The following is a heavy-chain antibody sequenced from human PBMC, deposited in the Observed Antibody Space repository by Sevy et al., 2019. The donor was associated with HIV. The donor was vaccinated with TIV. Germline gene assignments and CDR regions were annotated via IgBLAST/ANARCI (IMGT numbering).Heavy chain of an antibody. CDR1: GFTFSKYS. CDR3: AREGCTKPHDY. CDR2: LSFGCGQI. V-gene: IGHV3-23*01. Sequence: GGSLRLSRAASGFTFSKYSMSWVRQPPGKGLEWVSTLSFGCGQINYADSVKGRFTISRDNSKSSVYLQMNNLRPEDTAVYYCAREGCTKPHDYWGQGILVTVSS. D-gene: IGHD2-8*01. J-gene: IGHJ4*02.